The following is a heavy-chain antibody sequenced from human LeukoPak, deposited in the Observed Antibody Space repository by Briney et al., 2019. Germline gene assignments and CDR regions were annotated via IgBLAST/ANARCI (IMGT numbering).Heavy chain of an antibody. J-gene: IGHJ4*02. CDR2: IYYSGST. CDR1: GGSISSSSYY. D-gene: IGHD1-1*01. Sequence: KTSGTLSLTCTVPGGSISSSSYYWGWIRQPPGKGLEWIGSIYYSGSTYYNPSLKSRVTISVDTSKNQFSLKLSSVTAADTAVYYCARQFSDWNDFCGYCGQGTLVTVSS. CDR3: ARQFSDWNDFCGY. V-gene: IGHV4-39*01.